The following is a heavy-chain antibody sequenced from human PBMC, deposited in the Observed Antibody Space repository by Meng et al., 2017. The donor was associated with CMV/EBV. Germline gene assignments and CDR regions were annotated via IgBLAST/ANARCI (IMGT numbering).Heavy chain of an antibody. J-gene: IGHJ4*02. Sequence: HINLKVSGPKLVNPKQTLTLTCTFSGFSLSTSGVGVGWIRQPPGKALEWLALIYWDDDKRYSPSLKSRLTITKDTSKNQVVLTMTNMDPVDTATYYCAHLDTAKLRFDYWGQGTLVTVSS. CDR3: AHLDTAKLRFDY. CDR1: GFSLSTSGVG. CDR2: IYWDDDK. D-gene: IGHD5-18*01. V-gene: IGHV2-5*02.